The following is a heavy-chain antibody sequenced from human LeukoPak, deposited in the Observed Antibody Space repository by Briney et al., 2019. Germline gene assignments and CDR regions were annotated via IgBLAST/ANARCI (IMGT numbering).Heavy chain of an antibody. V-gene: IGHV3-53*01. J-gene: IGHJ6*03. CDR3: ARDWGEIRYFDSHMDV. CDR2: IYSDGTT. Sequence: PGGSLRLSCEASEFSVSTNCMSWVRQAPGKGLEWVSVIYSDGTTYYADSVKGRFTVSRDKYKNTLYLQMNSLRVEDTAVYYCARDWGEIRYFDSHMDVWGKGTTVTVSS. CDR1: EFSVSTNC. D-gene: IGHD3-9*01.